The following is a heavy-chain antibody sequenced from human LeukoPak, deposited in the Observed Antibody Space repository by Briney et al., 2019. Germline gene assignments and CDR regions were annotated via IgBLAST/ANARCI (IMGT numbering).Heavy chain of an antibody. D-gene: IGHD3-22*01. Sequence: PSETLSLTCTVSGGSISNYYWSWIRQPPGKGLEWIGYISYSGGTNYNPSLKSRVTISLDTPNNQFSLRLSSVTAADTAMYYCARVHDTSSYFYPFDYWGHGTLVTVSS. CDR1: GGSISNYY. V-gene: IGHV4-59*01. CDR2: ISYSGGT. J-gene: IGHJ4*01. CDR3: ARVHDTSSYFYPFDY.